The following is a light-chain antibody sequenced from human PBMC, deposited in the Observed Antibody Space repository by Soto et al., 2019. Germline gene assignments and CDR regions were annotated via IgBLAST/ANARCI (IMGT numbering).Light chain of an antibody. CDR3: CSYAGDTPYV. J-gene: IGLJ1*01. CDR1: SSDVGTYNL. V-gene: IGLV2-23*02. Sequence: QSALTQPASVSGSPGQSITISCTGTSSDVGTYNLVSWYQQHPDKAPKLMIYEVNKRPSGVSNRFSGSKSGTTASLTISGLQSEDEGDYYCCSYAGDTPYVFGAGTKVTVL. CDR2: EVN.